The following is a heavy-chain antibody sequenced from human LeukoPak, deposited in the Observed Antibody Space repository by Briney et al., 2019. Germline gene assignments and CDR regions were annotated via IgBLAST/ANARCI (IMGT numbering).Heavy chain of an antibody. CDR3: ARVKQQLVPNTDYYYYYYMDV. CDR1: GYSISSGYY. CDR2: IYHSGST. D-gene: IGHD6-13*01. J-gene: IGHJ6*03. V-gene: IGHV4-38-2*02. Sequence: SETLSLTCTVSGYSISSGYYWGWIRQPPGKGLEWIGSIYHSGSTYYNPSLKSRVTISVDTSKNQFSLKLSSVTAADTAVYYCARVKQQLVPNTDYYYYYYMDVWGKGTTVTVSS.